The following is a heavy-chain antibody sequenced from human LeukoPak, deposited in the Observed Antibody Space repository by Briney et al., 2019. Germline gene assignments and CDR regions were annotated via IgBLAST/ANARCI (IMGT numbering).Heavy chain of an antibody. J-gene: IGHJ3*02. CDR2: INHSGGT. D-gene: IGHD6-13*01. V-gene: IGHV4-34*01. CDR1: GGSFPGYY. Sequence: PSATLSLTCAVYGGSFPGYYWSWIRQPPEKGLEWIGEINHSGGTSYNPSLKSRVTISVDTSKNQFSLNLNSVTAADTAVYYCARGLYSSSRKNAFDIWGQGTMVTVSS. CDR3: ARGLYSSSRKNAFDI.